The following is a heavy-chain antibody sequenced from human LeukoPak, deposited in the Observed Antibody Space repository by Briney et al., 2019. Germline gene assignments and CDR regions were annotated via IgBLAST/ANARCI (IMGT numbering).Heavy chain of an antibody. V-gene: IGHV3-23*01. CDR1: GFTFGTYA. Sequence: PGGSLRLSCATSGFTFGTYAMSWVRQAPGKGLEWVSLISGSGSGTHYADSVKGRFTISRDNSKNMLYLHMNSLRADDTAVYYCARSGTEDGYNIYFDHWGQGTLVTVSS. CDR2: ISGSGSGT. CDR3: ARSGTEDGYNIYFDH. D-gene: IGHD5-24*01. J-gene: IGHJ4*02.